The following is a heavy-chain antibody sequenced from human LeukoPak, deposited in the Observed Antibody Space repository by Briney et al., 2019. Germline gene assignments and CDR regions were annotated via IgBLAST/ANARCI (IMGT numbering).Heavy chain of an antibody. Sequence: SETLSLTCTVSGGPISSYYWSWIRQPPGKGLEYIGYISYSGSTNYNPSLKSRVTISIDTSKSQFSLKLSSVTAADTAVYYCASLYSSDYRVVDYWGQGTLVTVSS. J-gene: IGHJ4*02. CDR1: GGPISSYY. CDR3: ASLYSSDYRVVDY. V-gene: IGHV4-59*01. D-gene: IGHD3-22*01. CDR2: ISYSGST.